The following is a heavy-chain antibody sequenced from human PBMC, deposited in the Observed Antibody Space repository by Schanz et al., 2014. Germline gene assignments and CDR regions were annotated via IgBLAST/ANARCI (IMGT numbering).Heavy chain of an antibody. CDR1: GFVFGDYY. Sequence: QERLVESGGGVVQPGGSLRLSCAASGFVFGDYYMTWIRQAPGKGLEWLSYISDSGTYTNYADSVKGRFTISRDNAKSSLYLQMNSLRVEDTAVYYCAASSGWHPSTDYWGQGTLVTVSS. J-gene: IGHJ4*02. CDR2: ISDSGTYT. CDR3: AASSGWHPSTDY. D-gene: IGHD6-19*01. V-gene: IGHV3-11*05.